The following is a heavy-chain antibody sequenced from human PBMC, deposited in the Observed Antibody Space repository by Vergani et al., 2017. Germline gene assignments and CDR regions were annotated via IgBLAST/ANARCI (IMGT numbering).Heavy chain of an antibody. J-gene: IGHJ6*02. CDR1: GGSISSYY. V-gene: IGHV4-59*01. Sequence: QVQLQESGPGLVKPSETLSLTCTVPGGSISSYYWSWIRQPPGQGLEWIGYIYYSGSTNYNPSLKSRVTISVDTSKNQFSLKLSSVTAADTAVYYCARVGRVVSWGQGTTVTVSS. D-gene: IGHD2-8*02. CDR3: ARVGRVVS. CDR2: IYYSGST.